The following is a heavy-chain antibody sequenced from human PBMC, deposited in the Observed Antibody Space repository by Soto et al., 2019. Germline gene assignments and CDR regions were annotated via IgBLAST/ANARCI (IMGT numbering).Heavy chain of an antibody. CDR1: GGSISSYY. CDR2: ISYSGST. Sequence: SETLSLTCTVSGGSISSYYWSWIRQPPGKGLEWIGFISYSGSTYYSTSLKSRVTISVDTSKNQFSLQLKSVTAADTALYYCARFSGSYYYAMDVWGQGSTVTVSS. J-gene: IGHJ6*02. V-gene: IGHV4-59*12. CDR3: ARFSGSYYYAMDV. D-gene: IGHD6-19*01.